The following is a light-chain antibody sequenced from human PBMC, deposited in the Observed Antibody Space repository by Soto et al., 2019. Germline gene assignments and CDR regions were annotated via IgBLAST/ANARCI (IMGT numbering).Light chain of an antibody. CDR3: CSYVASSTLV. CDR1: STDVGRFDL. J-gene: IGLJ3*02. Sequence: QSVLTQPASVSGSPGQSITISCSGTSTDVGRFDLVSWYQQLPGKAPKLMIFEGSKRASGISNRFSGSTSGNTASLTISGLQAEDESDYFCCSYVASSTLVFGGGTKLTVL. V-gene: IGLV2-23*01. CDR2: EGS.